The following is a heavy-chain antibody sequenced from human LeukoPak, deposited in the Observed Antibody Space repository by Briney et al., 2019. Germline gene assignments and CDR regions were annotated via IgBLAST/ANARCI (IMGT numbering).Heavy chain of an antibody. CDR1: GFTFSSYA. CDR2: ISYDGSNK. J-gene: IGHJ4*02. V-gene: IGHV3-30-3*01. Sequence: GGSLRLSCSASGFTFSSYAMHWVRQAPGKGLEWVAVISYDGSNKYYADSVKGRFTISRDNSKNTLYLQMNSLRAEDTAVYYCARGPGQSAVAGRLEYWGQGTLVTVSS. CDR3: ARGPGQSAVAGRLEY. D-gene: IGHD6-19*01.